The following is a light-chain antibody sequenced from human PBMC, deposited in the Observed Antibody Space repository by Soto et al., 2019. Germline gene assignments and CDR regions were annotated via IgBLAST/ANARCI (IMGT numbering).Light chain of an antibody. J-gene: IGLJ3*02. Sequence: NFMLTQPHSVSESPGKTVTISCTRSSGSIASNYVQWYQQRPGSAPTTVIYEDNQRPSGVPDRFSGSIDSSSNSASLTVARLKTADEADYYCQSYDTNNWVFGGGTKLTVL. CDR2: EDN. CDR3: QSYDTNNWV. V-gene: IGLV6-57*04. CDR1: SGSIASNY.